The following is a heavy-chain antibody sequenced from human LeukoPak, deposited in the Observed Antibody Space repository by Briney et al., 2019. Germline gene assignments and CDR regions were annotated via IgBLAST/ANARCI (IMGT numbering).Heavy chain of an antibody. CDR3: ARDVLRASNYYYYYMDV. D-gene: IGHD2-8*01. CDR1: GGSIISGGYY. Sequence: PSQTLSLTCSVSGGSIISGGYYWSWIRQHPGMGLEWIGYIYYSGTTYYNPSLKSRVSMSVDTSNHQFSLKLTSVTAADTAVYYCARDVLRASNYYYYYMDVWGKGTTVTVSS. V-gene: IGHV4-31*03. J-gene: IGHJ6*03. CDR2: IYYSGTT.